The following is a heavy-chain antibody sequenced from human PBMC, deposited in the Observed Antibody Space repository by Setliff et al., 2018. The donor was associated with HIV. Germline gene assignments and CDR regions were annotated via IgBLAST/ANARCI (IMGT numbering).Heavy chain of an antibody. CDR1: AFTFSNAW. CDR3: VRGLGSEFDY. D-gene: IGHD2-15*01. J-gene: IGHJ4*02. V-gene: IGHV3-15*07. Sequence: GGSLRLSCAASAFTFSNAWMNWVRQAPGKGLEWVGRIQSKIDGGTTDYAAPVKGRFTISRDDSKNMLYLQMNSLKTEDTAVYYCVRGLGSEFDYWGQGTLVTVSS. CDR2: IQSKIDGGTT.